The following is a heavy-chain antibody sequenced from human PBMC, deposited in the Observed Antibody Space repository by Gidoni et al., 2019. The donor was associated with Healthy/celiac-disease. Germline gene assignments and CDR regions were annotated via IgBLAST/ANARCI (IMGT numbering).Heavy chain of an antibody. CDR1: RFTFSNYE. Sequence: EVQLVESGGGLVQPGGSLSISCAAARFTFSNYEMNWVRQAPGTGLEWVSYISSSGSTIYYADSVKGRFTISRDNAKNSLYLQMNSLRAEDTAVYYCASRGYFFYYYYGMDVWGQGTTVTVSS. J-gene: IGHJ6*02. CDR3: ASRGYFFYYYYGMDV. CDR2: ISSSGSTI. D-gene: IGHD5-18*01. V-gene: IGHV3-48*03.